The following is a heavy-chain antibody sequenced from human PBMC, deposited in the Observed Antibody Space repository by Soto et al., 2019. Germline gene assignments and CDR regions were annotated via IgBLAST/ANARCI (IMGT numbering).Heavy chain of an antibody. CDR2: FDPEDGET. CDR3: ATDLGSSSWYDYYYGMDV. CDR1: GGTFSSYT. Sequence: ASVKVSCKASGGTFSSYTISWVRQAPGKGLEWMGGFDPEDGETIYAQKFQGRVTMTEDTSTDTAYMELSSLRSEDTAVYYCATDLGSSSWYDYYYGMDVWGQGTTVTVSS. J-gene: IGHJ6*02. V-gene: IGHV1-24*01. D-gene: IGHD6-13*01.